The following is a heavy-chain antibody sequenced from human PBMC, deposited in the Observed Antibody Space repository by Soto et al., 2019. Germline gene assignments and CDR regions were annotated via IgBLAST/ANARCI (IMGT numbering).Heavy chain of an antibody. J-gene: IGHJ6*02. CDR1: GYTFTSYG. CDR2: ISAYNGNS. V-gene: IGHV1-18*01. CDR3: ARIADCSTTSCSFPSRFHIRGYYYYYGLDV. D-gene: IGHD2-2*01. Sequence: QGQLVQSGAEVKKPGASVKVSCKTSGYTFTSYGISWVRQAPGQGLEWVGWISAYNGNSNYAQKYHGRVTMTTDTSTSTASMEMSSLRSDDTAVYYCARIADCSTTSCSFPSRFHIRGYYYYYGLDVWGQGTTVTVSS.